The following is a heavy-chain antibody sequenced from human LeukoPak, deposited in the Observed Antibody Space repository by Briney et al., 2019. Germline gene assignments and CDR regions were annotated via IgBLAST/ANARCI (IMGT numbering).Heavy chain of an antibody. D-gene: IGHD6-13*01. Sequence: SETLSLTCAVYGGSFSGNYWTWIRQPPGKGLEWIGEINHSGRTNYNPSLKSRVTISIDTSKNQFSLKLSSVTAADTAVYFCARVAAAGNYYFDYWGQGTLVTVSS. J-gene: IGHJ4*02. CDR3: ARVAAAGNYYFDY. CDR1: GGSFSGNY. V-gene: IGHV4-34*01. CDR2: INHSGRT.